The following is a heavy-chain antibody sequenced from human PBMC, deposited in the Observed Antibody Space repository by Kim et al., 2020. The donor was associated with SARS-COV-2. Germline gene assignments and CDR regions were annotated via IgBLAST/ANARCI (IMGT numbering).Heavy chain of an antibody. D-gene: IGHD2-15*01. V-gene: IGHV4-34*01. Sequence: PSLKSRVTISVDTSKNQFSLKLSCVTAADTAVYYCARGLYCSGGSCYVDYWGQGTLVTVSS. CDR3: ARGLYCSGGSCYVDY. J-gene: IGHJ4*02.